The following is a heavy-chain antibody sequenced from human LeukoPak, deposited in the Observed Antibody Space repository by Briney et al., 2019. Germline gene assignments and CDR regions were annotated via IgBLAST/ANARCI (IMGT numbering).Heavy chain of an antibody. CDR2: ISAYNGNT. CDR1: GYTFTSYG. Sequence: GASVKVSCKASGYTFTSYGISWVRQAPGQGLEWMGRISAYNGNTNYAQKLQGRVTMTTDTSTSTAYMELRSLRSDDTAVYYCARDYPYYYGSGSFGSGMDVWGQGTTVTVSS. J-gene: IGHJ6*02. D-gene: IGHD3-10*01. V-gene: IGHV1-18*01. CDR3: ARDYPYYYGSGSFGSGMDV.